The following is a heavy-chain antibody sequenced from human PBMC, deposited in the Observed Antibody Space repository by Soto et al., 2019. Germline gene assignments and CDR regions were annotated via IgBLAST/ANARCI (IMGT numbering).Heavy chain of an antibody. Sequence: SETLSLTCTVSGGSISSYYWSWIRQPPGKGLEWIGYIYYSGSTNYNPSLKSRVTISVDTSKNQFSLKLSSVTAADTAVYYCARHSSIVATIPDWFDPWGQGTLVTVSS. CDR2: IYYSGST. V-gene: IGHV4-59*08. CDR1: GGSISSYY. CDR3: ARHSSIVATIPDWFDP. J-gene: IGHJ5*02. D-gene: IGHD5-12*01.